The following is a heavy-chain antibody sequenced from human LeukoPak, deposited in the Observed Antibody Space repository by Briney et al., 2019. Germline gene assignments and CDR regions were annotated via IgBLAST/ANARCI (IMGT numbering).Heavy chain of an antibody. CDR3: AREDWGTYYFDS. J-gene: IGHJ4*02. Sequence: GGSLRLSCAASGFTFTSYWMHWVRQAPGKGLVWVSRINSDGGTTTYADSVKGRFTISRDNAKNTLYLQMNSLRAEDTAMYYCAREDWGTYYFDSWGQGTLVTVSS. CDR1: GFTFTSYW. D-gene: IGHD7-27*01. CDR2: INSDGGTT. V-gene: IGHV3-74*01.